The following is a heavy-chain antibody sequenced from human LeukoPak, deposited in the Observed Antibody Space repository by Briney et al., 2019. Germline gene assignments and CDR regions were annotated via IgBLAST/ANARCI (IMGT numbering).Heavy chain of an antibody. CDR1: GGSVSSGSFY. D-gene: IGHD1-1*01. V-gene: IGHV4-61*01. Sequence: NPSETLSLTCTVSGGSVSSGSFYWSWIPQPPGKGLEWIGYIYYSGSTNYNPSLKSRVTISVDTSKNQFSLNLSSVTAADTAVYYCARAGYAWWFDPWGQGTLVTVSS. J-gene: IGHJ5*02. CDR2: IYYSGST. CDR3: ARAGYAWWFDP.